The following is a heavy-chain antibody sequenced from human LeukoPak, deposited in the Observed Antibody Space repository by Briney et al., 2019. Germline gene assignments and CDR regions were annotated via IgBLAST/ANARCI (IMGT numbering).Heavy chain of an antibody. CDR3: ARAGPYSGSYLTYGFDY. J-gene: IGHJ4*02. V-gene: IGHV1-18*01. Sequence: ASVKVSCKASGYTFTSYGISWVRQAPGQGLEWMGWISAYNDNINYAQKLQGRVTMTTDTSASTAYMELRSLRSDDTAVYYCARAGPYSGSYLTYGFDYWGQGTLVTVSS. CDR2: ISAYNDNI. D-gene: IGHD1-26*01. CDR1: GYTFTSYG.